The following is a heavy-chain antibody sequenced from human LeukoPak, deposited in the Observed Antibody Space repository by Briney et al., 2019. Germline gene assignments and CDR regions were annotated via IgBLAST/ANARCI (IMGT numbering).Heavy chain of an antibody. CDR1: GGPVSSGSYY. CDR2: IYYSGST. J-gene: IGHJ4*02. Sequence: SETLSLTCTVSGGPVSSGSYYWSWIRQPPGKGLEWIGYIYYSGSTNYNPSLKSRVTISVDTSKNQFSLKLSSVTAADTAVYYCVQQQLSGVDYWGQGTLVTVSS. CDR3: VQQQLSGVDY. D-gene: IGHD6-13*01. V-gene: IGHV4-61*01.